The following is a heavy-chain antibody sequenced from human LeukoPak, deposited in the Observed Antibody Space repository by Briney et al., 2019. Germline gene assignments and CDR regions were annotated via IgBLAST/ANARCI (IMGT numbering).Heavy chain of an antibody. J-gene: IGHJ3*02. CDR3: ARDSESMIVVVTYDVFDI. Sequence: GASVKVSCKVSGYSLIELSMHWVRQAPGKGLEWMGGFDPEEAETMNAQKFQGRVRMTEDTSTNTAYMELYSLRSDDTAVYYCARDSESMIVVVTYDVFDIWGHGTMVTVSS. CDR2: FDPEEAET. CDR1: GYSLIELS. V-gene: IGHV1-24*01. D-gene: IGHD3-22*01.